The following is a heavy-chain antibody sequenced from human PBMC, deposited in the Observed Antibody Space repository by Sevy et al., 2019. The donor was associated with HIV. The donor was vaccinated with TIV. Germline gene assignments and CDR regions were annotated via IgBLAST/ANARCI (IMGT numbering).Heavy chain of an antibody. J-gene: IGHJ4*02. D-gene: IGHD3-22*01. V-gene: IGHV1-24*01. Sequence: ASVKVSCKVSGHTLSQLSMHWVRQAPGKGLEWVGTFDPEDGRTIYAQKFQGRVTMTEDTSTDTAYMELNSLNSEDTAVYYCATTKDYYDSSGYPFDYWGQGTQVTVSS. CDR2: FDPEDGRT. CDR1: GHTLSQLS. CDR3: ATTKDYYDSSGYPFDY.